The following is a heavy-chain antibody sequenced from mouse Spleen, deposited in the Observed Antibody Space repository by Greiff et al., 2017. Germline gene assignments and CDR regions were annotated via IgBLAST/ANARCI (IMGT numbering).Heavy chain of an antibody. CDR1: GYTFTDYN. J-gene: IGHJ4*01. CDR3: AREGRRGYRYDENYAMDY. CDR2: INPNNGGT. D-gene: IGHD2-14*01. Sequence: VQLQQSGPELVKPGASVKIPCKASGYTFTDYNMDWVKQSHGKSLEWIGDINPNNGGTIYNQKFKGKATLTVDKSSSTAYMELRSLTSEDTAVYYCAREGRRGYRYDENYAMDYWGQGTSVTVSS. V-gene: IGHV1-18*01.